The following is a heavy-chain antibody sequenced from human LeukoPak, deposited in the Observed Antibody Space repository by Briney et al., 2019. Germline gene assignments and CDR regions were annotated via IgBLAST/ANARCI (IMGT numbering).Heavy chain of an antibody. CDR3: ARSPYGLVY. J-gene: IGHJ4*02. CDR1: GFTFSSYE. Sequence: PGGSLRLSCAASGFTFSSYEVNWVRQAPGKGLEWVSYISSSGSTIYYADSVKGRFTISRDNAQNSLYLQMNSLRAEDTALYYCARSPYGLVYWGQGALVTVSS. D-gene: IGHD3-10*01. V-gene: IGHV3-48*03. CDR2: ISSSGSTI.